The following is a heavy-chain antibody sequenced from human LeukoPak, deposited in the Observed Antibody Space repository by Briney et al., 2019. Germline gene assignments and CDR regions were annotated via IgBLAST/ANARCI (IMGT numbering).Heavy chain of an antibody. CDR3: ARARPIHRMIVVVPRYFQH. CDR2: IYYSGST. J-gene: IGHJ1*01. CDR1: GGSISSGGYY. V-gene: IGHV4-31*03. Sequence: SETLSLTCTVSGGSISSGGYYWSWIRQHPGKGLEWIGYIYYSGSTYYNPSLKSRVTISVDTSKNQFSLKLSSVTAADTAVYYCARARPIHRMIVVVPRYFQHWGQGTLVTVSS. D-gene: IGHD3-22*01.